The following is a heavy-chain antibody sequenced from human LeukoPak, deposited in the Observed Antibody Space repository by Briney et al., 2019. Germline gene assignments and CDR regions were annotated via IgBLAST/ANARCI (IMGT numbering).Heavy chain of an antibody. D-gene: IGHD6-19*01. Sequence: GGSLRLSCAASGFTFSSCAMGGVRQAPGKGLEWVSAISGSGRTTYYADSVKGRFTISRDNSKNTLYLQMNSLRAEDTAVYYCAKDKVYSSGRPYQFDYWGQGTLVTVSS. J-gene: IGHJ4*02. CDR1: GFTFSSCA. CDR2: ISGSGRTT. CDR3: AKDKVYSSGRPYQFDY. V-gene: IGHV3-23*01.